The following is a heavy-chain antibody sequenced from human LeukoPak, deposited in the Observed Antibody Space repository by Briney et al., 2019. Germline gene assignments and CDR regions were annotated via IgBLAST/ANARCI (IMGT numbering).Heavy chain of an antibody. Sequence: PSETLSLTCAVYGGSFSDDYWSWIRQPPGKGLEWIGEINHSGSTNYNPSLKSRVTISLDTSKNQFSLKLSSVTAADTAVYYCAKHLRRRFFSKTLGFDPWGQGTLVTVSS. CDR3: AKHLRRRFFSKTLGFDP. V-gene: IGHV4-34*01. J-gene: IGHJ5*02. CDR1: GGSFSDDY. D-gene: IGHD3-3*01. CDR2: INHSGST.